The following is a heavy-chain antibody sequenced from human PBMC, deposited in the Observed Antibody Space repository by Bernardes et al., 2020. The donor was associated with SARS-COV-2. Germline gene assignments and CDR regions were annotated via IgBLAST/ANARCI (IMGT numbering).Heavy chain of an antibody. CDR2: IYHSGST. V-gene: IGHV4-30-2*01. Sequence: SETLSLTCAVSGGSISSGGYSWSWIRQPPGKGLEWIGYIYHSGSTYYNPSPKSRVTISVDRSKNQFSLKLSSVTAADTALYYCFRAQLWFGELSPDAFYIWCQGAMVTVSS. J-gene: IGHJ3*02. CDR1: GGSISSGGYS. CDR3: FRAQLWFGELSPDAFYI. D-gene: IGHD3-10*01.